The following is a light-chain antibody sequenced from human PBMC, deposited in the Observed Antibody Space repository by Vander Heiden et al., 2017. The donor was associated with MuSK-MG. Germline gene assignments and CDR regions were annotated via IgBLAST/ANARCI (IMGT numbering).Light chain of an antibody. Sequence: SSELTQDPAVSVAFGQTVRITCQGDSPRSYYANWYQQKPGQAPVLVIYGKNNRPSGIPDRFSGSSSGNTASLTITRAQAEDEADDYCNSRDNSGNHLVVFGGGTKLTVL. CDR3: NSRDNSGNHLVV. V-gene: IGLV3-19*01. CDR2: GKN. J-gene: IGLJ2*01. CDR1: SPRSYY.